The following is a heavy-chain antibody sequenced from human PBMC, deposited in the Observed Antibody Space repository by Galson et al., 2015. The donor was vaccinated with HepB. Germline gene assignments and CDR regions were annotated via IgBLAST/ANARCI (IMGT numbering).Heavy chain of an antibody. CDR2: ISGNGYSI. D-gene: IGHD3-10*01. CDR1: EFTFSNYG. Sequence: SLRLSCAASEFTFSNYGMSWVRQAPGKGLEWVSVISGNGYSIYYADSVKGRFTISRDNSKNTLYLQMKSLRAEDTAVYYCASNHYVSGSYFNFDYWGQGTLVTVSS. V-gene: IGHV3-23*01. CDR3: ASNHYVSGSYFNFDY. J-gene: IGHJ4*02.